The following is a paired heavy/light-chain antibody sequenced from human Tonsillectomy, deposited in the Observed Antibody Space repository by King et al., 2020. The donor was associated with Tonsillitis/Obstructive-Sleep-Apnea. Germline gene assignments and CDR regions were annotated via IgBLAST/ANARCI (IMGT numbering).Light chain of an antibody. CDR1: SSDVGGNHY. CDR3: SSYRVSRTLLYV. Sequence: QSALTQPASVSGSPGQSITISCTGTSSDVGGNHYVSWYQQHPGKAPKLMIYDVSSRPSGVSNRFSGSKSANTASLTISGLQAEDEADYYCSSYRVSRTLLYVFGTGTKVTVL. CDR2: DVS. J-gene: IGLJ1*01. V-gene: IGLV2-14*01.
Heavy chain of an antibody. D-gene: IGHD5-12*01. J-gene: IGHJ4*02. Sequence: EEQLVQSGAEVKKPGESLKISCKASEYSFSSYSIVWVRQMPGKGLEWMGTIYPGDSDSRYSPSFQGQVTMSADKSIATAYLQWSSLKASDTAMYYCARQGGGYDSPDYWGQGTLVTVSS. CDR3: ARQGGGYDSPDY. V-gene: IGHV5-51*01. CDR2: IYPGDSDS. CDR1: EYSFSSYS.